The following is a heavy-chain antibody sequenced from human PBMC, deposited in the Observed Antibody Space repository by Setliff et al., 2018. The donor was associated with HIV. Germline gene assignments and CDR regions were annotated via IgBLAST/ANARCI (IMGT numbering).Heavy chain of an antibody. CDR2: ISPSSGGT. V-gene: IGHV3-23*01. CDR3: ASGQWLGSLGHY. D-gene: IGHD6-19*01. Sequence: HPGGSLRLSCAASGFTFRNYAMTWVRQAPGKGLEWVSTISPSSGGTNYADSVKGRFTISRDNSRNTLYLQMNSLRADDTAVYFCASGQWLGSLGHYWGQGTLVTVSS. J-gene: IGHJ4*02. CDR1: GFTFRNYA.